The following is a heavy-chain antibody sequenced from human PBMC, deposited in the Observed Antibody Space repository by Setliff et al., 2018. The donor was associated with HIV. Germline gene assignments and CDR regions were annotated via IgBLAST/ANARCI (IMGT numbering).Heavy chain of an antibody. CDR2: IYPGDSDT. J-gene: IGHJ3*02. Sequence: PGESLKISCEASGYSFTNYWIGWVRQMPGKGLEWMGIIYPGDSDTRYSPSFQGQVTISADKSISTAYLQWSSLKASDTAMYYCARRGIALPPHAFDIWAKGQWSPSPQ. CDR3: ARRGIALPPHAFDI. D-gene: IGHD6-13*01. V-gene: IGHV5-51*01. CDR1: GYSFTNYW.